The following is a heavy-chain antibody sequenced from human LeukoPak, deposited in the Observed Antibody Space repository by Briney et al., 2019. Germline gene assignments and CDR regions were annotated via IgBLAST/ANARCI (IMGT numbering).Heavy chain of an antibody. CDR1: GGSISTYY. Sequence: SETLSLTCTVSGGSISTYYWSWIRQPPGKGLEWIGYIYHSGSTNYNPSLRSRVTMSVDTSKKQFSLKLRSVTAADTAVYYCAREGYSGSDFDSWGQGALVTVSS. CDR3: AREGYSGSDFDS. V-gene: IGHV4-59*01. J-gene: IGHJ4*02. CDR2: IYHSGST. D-gene: IGHD2-21*01.